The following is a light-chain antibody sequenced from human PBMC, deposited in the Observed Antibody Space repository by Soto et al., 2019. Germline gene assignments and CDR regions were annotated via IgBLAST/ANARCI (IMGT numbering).Light chain of an antibody. V-gene: IGKV1-5*03. CDR2: KAS. Sequence: DIQMTPSPSTLSAFVGDRVTITCRASQSISSWLAWYQQKPGKAPKLLIYKASSLESGVPSRFSGSGSGTEFTLTISSLQPDDFATYYCQQYNSYPWTFGQGTKVDIK. CDR3: QQYNSYPWT. CDR1: QSISSW. J-gene: IGKJ1*01.